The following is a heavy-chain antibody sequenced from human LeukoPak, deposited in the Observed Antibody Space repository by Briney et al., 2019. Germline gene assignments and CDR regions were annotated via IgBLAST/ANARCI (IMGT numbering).Heavy chain of an antibody. CDR1: GDSITSGGYY. Sequence: SETLSLTCTVSGDSITSGGYYWSWIRQRPGKGLEWIGYIYKTGSTYYDPSLKSRVAMSVDTSRNQFSLKVNSVTAADTAVYYCARDVLRWGQGTLVTVSS. CDR3: ARDVLR. V-gene: IGHV4-31*03. J-gene: IGHJ4*02. CDR2: IYKTGST.